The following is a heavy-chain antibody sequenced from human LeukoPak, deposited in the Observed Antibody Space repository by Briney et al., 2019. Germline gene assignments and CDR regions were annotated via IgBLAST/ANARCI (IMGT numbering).Heavy chain of an antibody. CDR1: RYTFTGYY. V-gene: IGHV1-2*02. D-gene: IGHD5-12*01. J-gene: IGHJ4*02. Sequence: VASVKVSCKASRYTFTGYYMHWVRQAPGQGLEWMGWINPHSGDTNYAQKFQGRVTMTWDTSTSTAYMEVSRLRSDDTAVYYCTKDMRSRGYSGYDCFDYWGQGTLVTVSS. CDR2: INPHSGDT. CDR3: TKDMRSRGYSGYDCFDY.